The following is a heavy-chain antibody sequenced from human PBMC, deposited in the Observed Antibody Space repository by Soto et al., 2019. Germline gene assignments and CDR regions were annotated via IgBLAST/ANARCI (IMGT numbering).Heavy chain of an antibody. D-gene: IGHD3-22*01. CDR3: TTGGHYYDSIGYYGY. CDR1: GFTFSNAW. J-gene: IGHJ4*02. V-gene: IGHV3-15*01. CDR2: IKSKTDGGTT. Sequence: EVQLVESGGGLVKPGGSLRLSCAASGFTFSNAWMSWVRQAPGKGLEWVGRIKSKTDGGTTDYAAPVKGRFTISRDDSKNTLYLQMNSLKTEVTALYYCTTGGHYYDSIGYYGYWGQGTLVTVSS.